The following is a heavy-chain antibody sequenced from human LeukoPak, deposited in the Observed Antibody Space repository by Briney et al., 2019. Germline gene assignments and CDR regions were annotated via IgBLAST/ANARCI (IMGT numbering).Heavy chain of an antibody. V-gene: IGHV3-7*03. D-gene: IGHD2-2*01. CDR1: VFSFSTYW. J-gene: IGHJ4*02. CDR2: IKQDGSDI. CDR3: ARSIPAGNRR. Sequence: GESLRLSCAASVFSFSTYWMSWVRQAPGKGLEWVANIKQDGSDIYYVDSVKGRFTISRDNAKNSLYLQMNSLRAEDTAVYYCARSIPAGNRRWGQGTLVTVSS.